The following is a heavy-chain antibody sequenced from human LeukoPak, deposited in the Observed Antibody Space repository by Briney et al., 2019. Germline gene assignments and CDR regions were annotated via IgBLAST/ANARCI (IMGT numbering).Heavy chain of an antibody. D-gene: IGHD4-17*01. CDR1: GGTFSSYA. CDR2: FDPEDGET. CDR3: ATEHDYGDYDSARYFDY. Sequence: ASVKVSCKASGGTFSSYAISWVRQAPGQGLEWMGGFDPEDGETIYAQKFQGRVTMTEDTSTDTAYMELSSLRSEDTAVYYCATEHDYGDYDSARYFDYWGQGTLVTVSS. V-gene: IGHV1-24*01. J-gene: IGHJ4*02.